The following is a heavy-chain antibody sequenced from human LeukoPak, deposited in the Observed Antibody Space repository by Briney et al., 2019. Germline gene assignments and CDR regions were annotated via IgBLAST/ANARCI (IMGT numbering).Heavy chain of an antibody. V-gene: IGHV4-39*07. CDR3: ARVQYSSSWTYYFDY. CDR1: GGSISSSSYY. Sequence: SETLSLTCTVSGGSISSSSYYWGWIRQPPGKGLEWIGSIYYSGSTYYNPSLKSRVTMSVDTSKNQFSLKLSSVTAADTAVYYCARVQYSSSWTYYFDYWGQGTLVTVSS. D-gene: IGHD6-13*01. J-gene: IGHJ4*02. CDR2: IYYSGST.